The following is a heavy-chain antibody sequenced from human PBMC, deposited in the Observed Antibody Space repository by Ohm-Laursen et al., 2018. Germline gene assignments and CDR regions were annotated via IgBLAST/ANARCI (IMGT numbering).Heavy chain of an antibody. CDR1: GFTFSSYG. Sequence: SLRLSCAASGFTFSSYGMHWVRQAPDKGLEWVAVISYDGSNKYYADSVKGRFTISRDNSKNTLYLQMNSLRAEDTAVFYCAKGTAYQLLSHNWVDSWGQGTLVTVSS. V-gene: IGHV3-30*18. CDR2: ISYDGSNK. CDR3: AKGTAYQLLSHNWVDS. J-gene: IGHJ5*01. D-gene: IGHD2-2*01.